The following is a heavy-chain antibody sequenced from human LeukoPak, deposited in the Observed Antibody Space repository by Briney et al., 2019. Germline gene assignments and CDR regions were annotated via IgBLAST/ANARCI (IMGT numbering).Heavy chain of an antibody. Sequence: ASAKVSCKASGYTFTSYYMHWVRQAPGQGLEWMGIINPSGGSTSYAQKFQGRVTMTRDTSTSTVYMELSSLRSEDTAVYYCARGGTPVPAATYFDYWGQGTLVTVSS. CDR2: INPSGGST. CDR3: ARGGTPVPAATYFDY. J-gene: IGHJ4*02. CDR1: GYTFTSYY. V-gene: IGHV1-46*01. D-gene: IGHD2-2*01.